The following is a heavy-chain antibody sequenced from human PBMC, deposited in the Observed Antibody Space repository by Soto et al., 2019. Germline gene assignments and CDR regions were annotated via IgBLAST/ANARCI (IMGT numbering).Heavy chain of an antibody. J-gene: IGHJ6*02. D-gene: IGHD3-3*01. V-gene: IGHV5-10-1*01. CDR1: GYSFTSYW. CDR2: IDPSDSYT. Sequence: GESLKISCKGSGYSFTSYWNSWVRQMPGKGLEWMGRIDPSDSYTNYSPSFQGHVTISADKSISTAYLQWSSLKASDTTMYYCARSLMTIFGVDQQLYGMDVCGQGTTVAVSS. CDR3: ARSLMTIFGVDQQLYGMDV.